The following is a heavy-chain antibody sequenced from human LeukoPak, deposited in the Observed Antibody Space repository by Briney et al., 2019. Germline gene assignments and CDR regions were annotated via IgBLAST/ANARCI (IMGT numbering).Heavy chain of an antibody. Sequence: GGSLRLFCAASGFTVSSNYMSWVRQAPGKGLEWVSVIYSGGSTYYADSVKGRFTISRDNSKNTLYLQMNSLRAEDTAVYYCARKGNYYDSSGLDYWGQGTLVTVSS. CDR2: IYSGGST. D-gene: IGHD3-22*01. CDR1: GFTVSSNY. CDR3: ARKGNYYDSSGLDY. J-gene: IGHJ4*02. V-gene: IGHV3-53*01.